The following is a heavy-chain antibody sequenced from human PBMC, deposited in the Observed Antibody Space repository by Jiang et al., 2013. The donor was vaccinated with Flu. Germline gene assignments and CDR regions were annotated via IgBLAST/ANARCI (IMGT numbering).Heavy chain of an antibody. D-gene: IGHD4-17*01. CDR1: GGSISSHY. Sequence: GLVKPSETLSLTCTVSGGSISSHYWSWIRQPPGKGLEWIGYIYHSGSTNYNPSLKSRVTISVDTSKNQFSLKLSSVTAADTAVYYCARHYGDVDAFDIWGQGTMVTVSS. J-gene: IGHJ3*02. CDR3: ARHYGDVDAFDI. CDR2: IYHSGST. V-gene: IGHV4-59*11.